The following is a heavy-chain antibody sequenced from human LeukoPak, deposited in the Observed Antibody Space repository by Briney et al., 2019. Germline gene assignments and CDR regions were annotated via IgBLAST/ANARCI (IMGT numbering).Heavy chain of an antibody. CDR3: ARVDYDLLTGYSIGLFDY. Sequence: SETLSLTCAVSGGSISSSNWWSWVRQPPGKGLEWIGEIYHSGSTNYNPSLKSRVTISVDTSKNQFSLRVSSVTAADTAVYYCARVDYDLLTGYSIGLFDYWGQGILVTVSS. CDR1: GGSISSSNW. D-gene: IGHD3-9*01. CDR2: IYHSGST. V-gene: IGHV4-4*02. J-gene: IGHJ4*02.